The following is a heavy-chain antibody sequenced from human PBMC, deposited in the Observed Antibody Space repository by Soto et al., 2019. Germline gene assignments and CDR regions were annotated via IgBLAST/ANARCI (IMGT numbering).Heavy chain of an antibody. J-gene: IGHJ5*02. V-gene: IGHV3-7*01. D-gene: IGHD2-2*02. Sequence: GGSLRLSCAASGFTFSSYWMSWVRQAPGKGLEWVANIKQDGSEKYYVDSVKGRFTISRDNAKNSLYLQMNSLRAEDTAVYYCARHSAPYCSSTSCYNSWFDPWGQGTLVTVSS. CDR1: GFTFSSYW. CDR3: ARHSAPYCSSTSCYNSWFDP. CDR2: IKQDGSEK.